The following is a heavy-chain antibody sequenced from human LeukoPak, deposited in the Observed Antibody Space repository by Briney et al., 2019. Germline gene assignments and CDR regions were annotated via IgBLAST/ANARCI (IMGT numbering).Heavy chain of an antibody. J-gene: IGHJ4*02. V-gene: IGHV3-9*01. D-gene: IGHD6-13*01. Sequence: HPGGSLRLSCAASGFTFDDYAMHWVRRAPGKGQEWVSGISWNSGSIGYADSVKGRFTISRDNAKNSLYLQMNSLRAEDTALYYCAKDALPGYSSSWYNYWGQGTLVTVSS. CDR1: GFTFDDYA. CDR2: ISWNSGSI. CDR3: AKDALPGYSSSWYNY.